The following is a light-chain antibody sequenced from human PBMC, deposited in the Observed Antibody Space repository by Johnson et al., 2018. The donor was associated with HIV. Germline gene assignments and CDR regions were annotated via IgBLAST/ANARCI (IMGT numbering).Light chain of an antibody. V-gene: IGLV1-51*02. CDR2: END. CDR1: SSDMGNYA. CDR3: GIWDTRLSTCGV. J-gene: IGLJ1*01. Sequence: QSVLTQPPSVSAAPGQKVTISCSGSSSDMGNYAVSWYQQLPGTAPKLLIYENDKRPSGIPDRFSGSKSGTSATLDITGLQTGDEADYYCGIWDTRLSTCGVFATGTKVTVL.